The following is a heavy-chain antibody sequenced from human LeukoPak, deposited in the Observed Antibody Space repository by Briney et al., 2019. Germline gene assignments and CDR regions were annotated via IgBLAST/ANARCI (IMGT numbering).Heavy chain of an antibody. CDR2: INPNSGGT. CDR3: ASGVVTHPHGGS. CDR1: GYTFTRYY. D-gene: IGHD3-3*01. Sequence: ASVKVSCKASGYTFTRYYMHWVRQAPGQGLEWMGWINPNSGGTNYAQKFQGRVTMTRDTSINTAYMELSRLRSDDTAVYYCASGVVTHPHGGSWGQGTLVTVSS. V-gene: IGHV1-2*02. J-gene: IGHJ5*02.